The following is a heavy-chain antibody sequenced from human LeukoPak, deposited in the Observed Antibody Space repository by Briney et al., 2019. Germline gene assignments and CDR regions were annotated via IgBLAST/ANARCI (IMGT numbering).Heavy chain of an antibody. J-gene: IGHJ1*01. V-gene: IGHV3-23*01. CDR2: ISGSGGST. CDR3: AKDFSGSYSPEYFQH. D-gene: IGHD1-26*01. CDR1: GFTFSSYA. Sequence: GGSLRLSCAASGFTFSSYAMSWVRQAPGKGLEWVSAISGSGGSTYYADSVKGRFTISRDNSKNTLYLQMNSLRAEDTAVYYCAKDFSGSYSPEYFQHWGQGTLVTVSS.